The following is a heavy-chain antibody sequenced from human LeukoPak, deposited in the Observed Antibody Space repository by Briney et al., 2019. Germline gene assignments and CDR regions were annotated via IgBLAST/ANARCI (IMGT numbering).Heavy chain of an antibody. J-gene: IGHJ3*02. V-gene: IGHV1-69*01. CDR3: ARDLDGDDAFDI. CDR1: GGTFSSYA. Sequence: GASVKVSCKASGGTFSSYAISWVRQAPGQGLEWMRGIIPIFGTANYAQKFQGRVTITADESTSTAYMELSSLRSEDTAVYYCARDLDGDDAFDIWGQGTVVTVSS. D-gene: IGHD7-27*01. CDR2: IIPIFGTA.